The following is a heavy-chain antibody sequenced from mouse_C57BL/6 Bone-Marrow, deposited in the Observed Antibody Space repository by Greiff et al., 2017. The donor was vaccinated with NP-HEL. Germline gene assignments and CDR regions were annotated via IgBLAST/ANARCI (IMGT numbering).Heavy chain of an antibody. CDR2: ISDGGSYT. Sequence: DVKLVESGGGLVKPGGSLKLSCAASGFTFSSYAMSWVRQTPEKRLEWVATISDGGSYTYYPDNVKGRFTISRDNAKNNLYLQMSHLKSEDTAMYYCARDGGYYGSSWYFDVWGTGTTVTVSS. V-gene: IGHV5-4*01. CDR3: ARDGGYYGSSWYFDV. J-gene: IGHJ1*03. D-gene: IGHD1-1*01. CDR1: GFTFSSYA.